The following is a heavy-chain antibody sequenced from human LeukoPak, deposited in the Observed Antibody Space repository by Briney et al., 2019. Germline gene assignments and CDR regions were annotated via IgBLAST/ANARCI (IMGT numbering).Heavy chain of an antibody. CDR1: GFTFSSYA. CDR2: ITGGGGST. V-gene: IGHV3-23*01. Sequence: PGGSLRLSCAASGFTFSSYAMSWVRQAPGKGLEWVSSITGGGGSTYYADSVKGRFTISRDNSKNTLYLQMNSLRAEDTAVYYCARGYCSGGSCYQGDYYYYYMDVWGKGTTVTVSS. J-gene: IGHJ6*03. D-gene: IGHD2-15*01. CDR3: ARGYCSGGSCYQGDYYYYYMDV.